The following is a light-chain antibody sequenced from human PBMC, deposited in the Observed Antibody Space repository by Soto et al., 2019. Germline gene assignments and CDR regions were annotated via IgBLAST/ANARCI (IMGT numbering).Light chain of an antibody. J-gene: IGKJ4*01. CDR1: QGISSR. CDR2: AAS. Sequence: DIQMTQSPSSVSASVGDRVTITCRASQGISSRLAWYQQKPGKAPNLLIYAASSLQSRVPSRFSGSGSETDFTLTIGSLQPEDFATYYCQHANSFPLTFGGGTKVEVK. CDR3: QHANSFPLT. V-gene: IGKV1-12*01.